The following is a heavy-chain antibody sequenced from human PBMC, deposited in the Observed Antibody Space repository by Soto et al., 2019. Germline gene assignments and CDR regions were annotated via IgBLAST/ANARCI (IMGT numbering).Heavy chain of an antibody. CDR2: INHSGST. CDR3: ARQLSDCSGGSCYWEEFVYGMDV. CDR1: GGSFSGYY. D-gene: IGHD2-15*01. V-gene: IGHV4-34*01. J-gene: IGHJ6*02. Sequence: SETLSLTCAVYGGSFSGYYWSWIRQPPGKGLEWIGEINHSGSTNYNPSLKSRVTISVDTSKNQFSLKLSSVTAADTAVYYCARQLSDCSGGSCYWEEFVYGMDVWGQGTTVTVSS.